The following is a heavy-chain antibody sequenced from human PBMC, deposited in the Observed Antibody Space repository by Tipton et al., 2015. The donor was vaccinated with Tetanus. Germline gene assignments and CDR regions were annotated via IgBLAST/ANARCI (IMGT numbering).Heavy chain of an antibody. CDR3: ARANNEFPKKGPFDS. J-gene: IGHJ4*02. CDR2: VYYGGNT. CDR1: GDSISSILYY. Sequence: TLSLTCTVSGDSISSILYYWAWIRQPPGRGLEWIGSVYYGGNTFYNPSLKSRLTISADTSKNQFSLRLTSVTAADTAVYYCARANNEFPKKGPFDSWGQGSLVIVSS. D-gene: IGHD1-1*01. V-gene: IGHV4-39*07.